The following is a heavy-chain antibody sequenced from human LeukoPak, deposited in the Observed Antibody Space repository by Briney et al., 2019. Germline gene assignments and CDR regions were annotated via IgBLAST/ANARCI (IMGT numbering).Heavy chain of an antibody. Sequence: SETLSLTCAVYGGSFSGYYWSWIRQPPGKGLEWIGEINHSGSTNYNPSLKSRVTISVDTSKNQFSLKLSSVTAADTAVYYCARGESLIVVVPVANPEFDYWGQGTLVTVSS. CDR1: GGSFSGYY. CDR2: INHSGST. J-gene: IGHJ4*02. V-gene: IGHV4-34*01. D-gene: IGHD2-2*01. CDR3: ARGESLIVVVPVANPEFDY.